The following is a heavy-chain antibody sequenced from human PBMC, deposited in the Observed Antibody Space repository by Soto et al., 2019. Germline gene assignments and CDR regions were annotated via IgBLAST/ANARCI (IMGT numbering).Heavy chain of an antibody. CDR2: ISYDGSNK. D-gene: IGHD2-15*01. Sequence: HPGGSLRLSCAASGFTFSSYGMHWVRQAPGKGLEWVTVISYDGSNKYYADSVKGRFTISRDNSKNTLYLQMNSLRAEDTAVYYCAKGRRITTPYYYYYMDVWGKGTTVTVSS. J-gene: IGHJ6*03. CDR1: GFTFSSYG. V-gene: IGHV3-30*18. CDR3: AKGRRITTPYYYYYMDV.